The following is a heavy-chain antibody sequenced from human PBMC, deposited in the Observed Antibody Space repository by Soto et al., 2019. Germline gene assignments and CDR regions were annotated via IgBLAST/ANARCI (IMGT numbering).Heavy chain of an antibody. CDR3: AREWGYCSSTSCVGNWFDP. V-gene: IGHV4-31*03. Sequence: TLSLTCTVSGGSISSGGYYWSWIRQHPGKGLEWIGYIYYSGSTYYNPSLKSRVTISVDTSKNQFSLKLSSVTAADTAVYYCAREWGYCSSTSCVGNWFDPSGQGTLVTVSS. CDR2: IYYSGST. J-gene: IGHJ5*02. D-gene: IGHD2-2*01. CDR1: GGSISSGGYY.